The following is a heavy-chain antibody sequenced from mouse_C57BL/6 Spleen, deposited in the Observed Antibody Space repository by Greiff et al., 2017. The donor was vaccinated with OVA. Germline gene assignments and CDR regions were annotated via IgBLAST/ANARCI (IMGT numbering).Heavy chain of an antibody. V-gene: IGHV1-69*01. J-gene: IGHJ1*03. CDR1: GYTFTSYW. CDR2: IDPSDSYT. Sequence: QVQLQQPGAELVMPGASVKLSCKASGYTFTSYWMHWVKQRPGQGLEWIGEIDPSDSYTNYNQKVKGKSTLTVDKSSSTAYMQLSSLTSEDSAVYYCASPHYGSSPNWYFDVWGTGTTVTVSS. CDR3: ASPHYGSSPNWYFDV. D-gene: IGHD1-1*01.